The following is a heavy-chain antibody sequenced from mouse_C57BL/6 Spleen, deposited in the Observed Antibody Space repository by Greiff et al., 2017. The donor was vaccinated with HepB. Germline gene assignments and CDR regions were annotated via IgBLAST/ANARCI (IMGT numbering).Heavy chain of an antibody. V-gene: IGHV10-1*01. Sequence: GGGLVQPKGSLKLSCAASGFSFNTYAMNWVRQAPGKGLEWVARIRSKSNNYASYYADSVKDRFTISRDDSESMLYLQMNNLKTEDTAMYYCVRGSSDYWGQGTTLTVSS. J-gene: IGHJ2*01. CDR3: VRGSSDY. CDR1: GFSFNTYA. CDR2: IRSKSNNYAS.